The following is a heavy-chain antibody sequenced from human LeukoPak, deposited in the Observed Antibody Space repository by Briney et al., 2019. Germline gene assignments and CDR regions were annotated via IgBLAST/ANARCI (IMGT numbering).Heavy chain of an antibody. V-gene: IGHV1-18*01. CDR3: ARDHGKQWPRYNWFDP. CDR1: GYTFTNYG. Sequence: ASVKVSYKASGYTFTNYGISWVRQAPGHGLEWMGWISAYNENTNYAQKFQGRVTMTTDTSTSTAYMELRSLRSDDTAVYYCARDHGKQWPRYNWFDPWGQGTLVTVSS. D-gene: IGHD6-19*01. CDR2: ISAYNENT. J-gene: IGHJ5*02.